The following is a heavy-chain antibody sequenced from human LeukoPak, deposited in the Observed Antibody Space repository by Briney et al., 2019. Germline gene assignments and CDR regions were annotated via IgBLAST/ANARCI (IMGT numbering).Heavy chain of an antibody. CDR3: AKGYCSSTSRYTLYYFDY. Sequence: GGSLRLSCAASGFTFSSYGMHWVRQAPGKGLEWVAVISYDGSNKYYADSVKGRFTISRDNSKNTLYLQMNSLRAEDTAVYYCAKGYCSSTSRYTLYYFDYWGQGTLVTVSS. V-gene: IGHV3-30*18. CDR1: GFTFSSYG. CDR2: ISYDGSNK. J-gene: IGHJ4*02. D-gene: IGHD2-2*02.